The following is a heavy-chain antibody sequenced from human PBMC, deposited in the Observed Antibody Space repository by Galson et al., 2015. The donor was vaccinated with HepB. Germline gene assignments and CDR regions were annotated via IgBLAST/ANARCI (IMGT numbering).Heavy chain of an antibody. V-gene: IGHV1-69*10. CDR3: ASTGSYYDFWSGYSRFDY. Sequence: SVKVSCKASGGTFSSYAISWVRQAPGQGLEWMGGIIPILGIANYAQKFQGRVTITADKSTSTAYMELSSLRSEDTAVYYCASTGSYYDFWSGYSRFDYWGQGTLVTVSS. D-gene: IGHD3-3*01. CDR2: IIPILGIA. J-gene: IGHJ4*02. CDR1: GGTFSSYA.